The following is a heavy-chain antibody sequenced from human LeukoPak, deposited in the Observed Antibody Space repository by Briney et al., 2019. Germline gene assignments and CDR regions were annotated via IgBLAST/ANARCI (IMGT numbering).Heavy chain of an antibody. CDR1: GFTFSSYG. V-gene: IGHV3-33*01. CDR2: IWYDGSNK. CDR3: GRANAVGDYGGGYYYYGMDV. Sequence: GGSLRLSCAASGFTFSSYGMHWVRQAPDKGLEWVADIWYDGSNKYYADSVKGRFTISRDNSKNTLYLQMNSLRAEDTAVYYCGRANAVGDYGGGYYYYGMDVWGQGTTVTVSS. J-gene: IGHJ6*01. D-gene: IGHD4-23*01.